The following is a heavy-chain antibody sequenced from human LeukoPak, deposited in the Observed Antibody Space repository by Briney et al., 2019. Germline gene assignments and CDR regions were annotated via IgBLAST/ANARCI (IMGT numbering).Heavy chain of an antibody. CDR2: ISGSGSST. V-gene: IGHV3-23*01. CDR1: GFTFSTYA. J-gene: IGHJ4*02. D-gene: IGHD1-26*01. Sequence: GGSLRLSCAASGFTFSTYAMSWVRQAPGKGLEWASAISGSGSSTYYADSVKGRFTISRDNSKNTLYLQMNSLRAEDTAVYYCAKQPLGGNYFDYWGQGTLVTVSS. CDR3: AKQPLGGNYFDY.